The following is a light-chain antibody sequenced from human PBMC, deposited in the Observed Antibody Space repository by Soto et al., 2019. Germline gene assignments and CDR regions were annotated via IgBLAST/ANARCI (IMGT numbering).Light chain of an antibody. CDR2: EVS. CDR3: SSYAGSNSTVV. J-gene: IGLJ2*01. CDR1: SSDVGGYNC. Sequence: QSVLTQPPSASGSPGQSVTISCTGTSSDVGGYNCVSWYQQHPGKAPKLIIYEVSKRPSGVPDRFSGSKSGNTASLTVSGIQAEDEADYYGSSYAGSNSTVVFGGGTKLTV. V-gene: IGLV2-8*01.